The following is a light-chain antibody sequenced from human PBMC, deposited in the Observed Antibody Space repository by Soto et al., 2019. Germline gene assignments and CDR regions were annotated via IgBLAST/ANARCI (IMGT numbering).Light chain of an antibody. CDR1: QSIGGW. J-gene: IGKJ1*01. CDR2: KAS. Sequence: DIQMTQSPSTLSASVGDRVTITCRASQSIGGWLAWYQQKPGKAPNLLIYKASSLERWVPSRFSGSGSGTEFPLTISSLQADDFASYYCQHYKRYSPSWTFGQGTKLESK. V-gene: IGKV1-5*03. CDR3: QHYKRYSPSWT.